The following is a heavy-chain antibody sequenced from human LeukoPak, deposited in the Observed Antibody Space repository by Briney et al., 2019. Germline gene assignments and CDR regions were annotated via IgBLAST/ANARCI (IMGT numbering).Heavy chain of an antibody. V-gene: IGHV4-34*01. CDR3: ARGTSPPAAMGWYYYYGMDV. CDR1: GGSFSGYY. J-gene: IGHJ6*04. Sequence: SETLSLTCAAYGGSFSGYYWSWIRQPPGKGLEWIGEINHSGSTNYNPSLKSRVTISVDTSKNQFSLKLSSVTAADTAVYYCARGTSPPAAMGWYYYYGMDVWGKGTTVTVSS. CDR2: INHSGST. D-gene: IGHD2-2*01.